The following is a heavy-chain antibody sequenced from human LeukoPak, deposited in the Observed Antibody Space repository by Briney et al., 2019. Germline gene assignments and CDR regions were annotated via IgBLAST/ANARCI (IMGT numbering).Heavy chain of an antibody. Sequence: PGGSLRLSCAAPGFTFNNYGMHWVRRAPGKGLEWISFINGDGGKTYYADSVKGRFTISRDNSKNSLYLQMNTLRTEDSALYYCARDRASGWYGVDYWGQGTLVTVSS. CDR1: GFTFNNYG. D-gene: IGHD6-19*01. J-gene: IGHJ4*02. V-gene: IGHV3-43*02. CDR3: ARDRASGWYGVDY. CDR2: INGDGGKT.